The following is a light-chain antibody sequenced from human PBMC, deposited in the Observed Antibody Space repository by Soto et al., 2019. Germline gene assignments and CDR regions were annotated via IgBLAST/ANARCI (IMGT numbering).Light chain of an antibody. V-gene: IGKV3-15*01. CDR3: QQYNAWPQT. CDR2: RAY. Sequence: EIILTQSPATLSVSPGQRATLSCRASQTIDNNLAWYQQKPGQSPRLLIYRAYTRAPGIPTRFSGGGAGTEFTLTISSLQSEDVAVYSCQQYNAWPQTFGQGTKLEI. J-gene: IGKJ2*01. CDR1: QTIDNN.